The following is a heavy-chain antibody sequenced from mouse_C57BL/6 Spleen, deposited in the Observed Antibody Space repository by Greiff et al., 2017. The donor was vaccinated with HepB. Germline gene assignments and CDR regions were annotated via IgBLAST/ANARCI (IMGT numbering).Heavy chain of an antibody. D-gene: IGHD1-1*01. Sequence: VMLVESGPELVKPGASVKISCKASGYAFSSSWMNWVKQRPGKGLEWIGRIYPGDGDTNYNGKFKGKATLTADKSSSTAYMQLSSLTSEDSAVYFCARSLLLPFDYWGQGTTLTVSS. CDR1: GYAFSSSW. CDR3: ARSLLLPFDY. CDR2: IYPGDGDT. J-gene: IGHJ2*01. V-gene: IGHV1-82*01.